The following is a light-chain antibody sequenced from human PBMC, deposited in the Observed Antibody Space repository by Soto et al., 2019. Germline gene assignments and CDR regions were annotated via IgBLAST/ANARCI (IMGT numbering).Light chain of an antibody. CDR2: DAN. V-gene: IGKV1-27*01. CDR3: QKYNSAPRT. CDR1: QGISHY. J-gene: IGKJ1*01. Sequence: DIQMTQSPSSLSASVGDRVTITCRASQGISHYLAWYQQRPGQVPKLLIHDANILQSGVPSRFSGSGSWTDFTLTISSLQPEDVATYYCQKYNSAPRTFGQGTKVDIK.